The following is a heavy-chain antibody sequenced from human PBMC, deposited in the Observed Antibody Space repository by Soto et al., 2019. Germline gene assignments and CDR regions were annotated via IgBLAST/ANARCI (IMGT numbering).Heavy chain of an antibody. CDR1: GGSISSYY. Sequence: PSETLSLTCTVSGGSISSYYWSWIRQPPGKGLEWIGYIYYSGSTNYNPSLKSRVTISVDTSKNQFSLQLSSVTAADTAVYYCARGIYSSSWEYYYRYYLAFWGKGSSVTVSS. V-gene: IGHV4-59*01. D-gene: IGHD6-13*01. CDR3: ARGIYSSSWEYYYRYYLAF. J-gene: IGHJ6*03. CDR2: IYYSGST.